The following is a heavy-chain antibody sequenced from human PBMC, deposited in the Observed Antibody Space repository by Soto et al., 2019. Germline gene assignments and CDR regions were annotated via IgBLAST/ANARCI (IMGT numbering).Heavy chain of an antibody. J-gene: IGHJ4*02. CDR1: GYTFTSYY. CDR3: ARDPRGYSGYDWSPHFDY. D-gene: IGHD5-12*01. Sequence: ASVKVSCKASGYTFTSYYMHWVRQAPGQGLEWMGRISPSDGSTNYAQKLQGRVTMTTDTSTSTAYMELRSLRSDDTAVYYCARDPRGYSGYDWSPHFDYWGQGTLVTVSS. V-gene: IGHV1-46*01. CDR2: ISPSDGST.